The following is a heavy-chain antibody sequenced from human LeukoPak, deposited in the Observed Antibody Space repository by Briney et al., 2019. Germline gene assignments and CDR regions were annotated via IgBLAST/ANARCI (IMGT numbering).Heavy chain of an antibody. CDR1: GYTFTDYY. CDR3: ARAYDGSSNLDY. CDR2: IYPNRGGT. D-gene: IGHD3-22*01. Sequence: GASVKVSCKGSGYTFTDYYMHWVRQAPGQGLEWMGWIYPNRGGTNYAQKFQGRVTMTRDTSINTAYMELSRLRSDDTAVYYCARAYDGSSNLDYWGQGTLVTVSS. V-gene: IGHV1-2*02. J-gene: IGHJ4*02.